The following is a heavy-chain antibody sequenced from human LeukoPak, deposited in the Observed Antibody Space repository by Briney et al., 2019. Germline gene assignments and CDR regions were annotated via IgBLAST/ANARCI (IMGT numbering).Heavy chain of an antibody. J-gene: IGHJ4*02. V-gene: IGHV3-74*01. CDR1: GFTFSRYW. CDR3: ASTYGDYLVAGY. D-gene: IGHD4-17*01. CDR2: INSDGSST. Sequence: GGSLRLSCAASGFTFSRYWMHWVRQAPGKGLVWVSRINSDGSSTSYADSVKGRFTISRDNAKNTLYLQMNSLRAEDTAVYYCASTYGDYLVAGYWGQGTLVTVSS.